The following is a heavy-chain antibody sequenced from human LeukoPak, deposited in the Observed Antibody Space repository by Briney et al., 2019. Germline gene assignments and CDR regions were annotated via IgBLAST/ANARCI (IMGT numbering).Heavy chain of an antibody. J-gene: IGHJ4*02. CDR1: GFTFSSYS. CDR3: ARGPSTIRKSLDY. CDR2: ISSSSSTI. V-gene: IGHV3-48*01. Sequence: GGSLRLSCAASGFTFSSYSMNWVRQAPGKGLEWVSYISSSSSTIYYADSVKGRFTISRDNAKNSLYLQMNSLRAEDTAVYYCARGPSTIRKSLDYWGQGTLVTVSS. D-gene: IGHD1-26*01.